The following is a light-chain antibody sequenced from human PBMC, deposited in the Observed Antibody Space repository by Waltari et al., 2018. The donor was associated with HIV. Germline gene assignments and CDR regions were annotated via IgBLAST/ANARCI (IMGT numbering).Light chain of an antibody. CDR3: SSFTTSNSLL. CDR2: EVS. V-gene: IGLV2-14*01. J-gene: IGLJ2*01. CDR1: SSDLGASYY. Sequence: QSALTQPASVSGSPGQSITVSCPGTSSDLGASYYFSWYQQTPGTAPKLVIYEVSNRPSGISYRFSGSKSGNTASLTISGLQTEDEGDYYCSSFTTSNSLLFGGGTKVTVL.